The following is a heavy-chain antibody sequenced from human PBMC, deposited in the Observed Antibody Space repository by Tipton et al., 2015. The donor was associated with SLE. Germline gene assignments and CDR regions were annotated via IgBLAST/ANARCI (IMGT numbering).Heavy chain of an antibody. D-gene: IGHD6-13*01. V-gene: IGHV4-61*02. CDR2: IYTSGST. CDR1: GGSISSGSYY. Sequence: PGLVKPSETLSLTCTVSGGSISSGSYYWSWIRQPAGKGLEWIGRIYTSGSTNYNPSLKSRVTISVDTSKNQFSLKLSSVTAADTAVYYCTRGSSSQAGYYYYMDVWGKGTTVTVSS. J-gene: IGHJ6*03. CDR3: TRGSSSQAGYYYYMDV.